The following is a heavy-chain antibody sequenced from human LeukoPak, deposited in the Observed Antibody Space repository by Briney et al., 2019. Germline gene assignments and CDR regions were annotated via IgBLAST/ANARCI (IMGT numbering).Heavy chain of an antibody. D-gene: IGHD6-19*01. CDR1: GFTLSNYA. Sequence: GGSLRLSCAASGFTLSNYAMNWVRQASGKGLEWVSSVNWGTPYTYYADSVKGRFTISRDNAKNSLSLQMNSLRAEDTAVYYCARDPATVAGTPNFDYWGQGTLVTVSS. V-gene: IGHV3-21*01. J-gene: IGHJ4*02. CDR3: ARDPATVAGTPNFDY. CDR2: VNWGTPYT.